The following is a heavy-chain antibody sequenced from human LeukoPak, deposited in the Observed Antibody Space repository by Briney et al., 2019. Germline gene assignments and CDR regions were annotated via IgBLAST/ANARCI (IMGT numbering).Heavy chain of an antibody. Sequence: PGGSLRLSCAASGFTFSSYGMHWVRQAPGKGLEWVAVIWYDGSNKYYADSVKGRFTISRDNSKNTLYLQMNSLRAEDTAVYYCAREGRWLPHFDYWGQGTLVTVSS. CDR1: GFTFSSYG. CDR2: IWYDGSNK. J-gene: IGHJ4*02. CDR3: AREGRWLPHFDY. V-gene: IGHV3-33*01. D-gene: IGHD6-19*01.